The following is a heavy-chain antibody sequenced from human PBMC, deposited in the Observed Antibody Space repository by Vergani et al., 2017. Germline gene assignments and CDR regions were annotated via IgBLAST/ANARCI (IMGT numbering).Heavy chain of an antibody. CDR1: GGSISSYY. V-gene: IGHV4-4*07. CDR3: ARGDFIAAFNWFDP. D-gene: IGHD3-16*01. J-gene: IGHJ5*02. Sequence: QVQLQESGPGLVKPSETLSLTCTVSGGSISSYYWIWIRQPAGKGLEWIGRIYTSGSTNYNPSLKSRVTMSVDTSKNQFSLKLSSVTAADTAVYYCARGDFIAAFNWFDPWGQGTLVTVSS. CDR2: IYTSGST.